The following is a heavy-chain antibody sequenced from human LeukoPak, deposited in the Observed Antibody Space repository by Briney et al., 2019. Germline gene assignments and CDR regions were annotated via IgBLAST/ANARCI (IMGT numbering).Heavy chain of an antibody. Sequence: QAGGSLRLSCAASGFTFSSYGMHWVRQAPGKGLEWVAVIWYDGSNKYYADSVKGRFTISRDNSKNTLYLQMNSLRAEDTAVYYCYPSRPNYDFWSGYPYYYYGMDVWGQGTTVTVSS. J-gene: IGHJ6*02. CDR1: GFTFSSYG. CDR2: IWYDGSNK. V-gene: IGHV3-33*01. D-gene: IGHD3-3*01. CDR3: YPSRPNYDFWSGYPYYYYGMDV.